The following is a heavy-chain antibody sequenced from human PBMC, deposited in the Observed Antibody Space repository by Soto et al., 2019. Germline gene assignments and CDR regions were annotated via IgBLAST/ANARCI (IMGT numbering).Heavy chain of an antibody. CDR2: ITSSNSYT. D-gene: IGHD1-1*01. V-gene: IGHV3-11*03. CDR1: GSSFRDYY. Sequence: GGSLRLSCAASGSSFRDYYMSWIRQSPGKGLEWLSYITSSNSYTHYADSVKGRFTISRDNAKNSLYLQMNSLRVEDTAVYYCTGGQDNLAVNFDYWGQGAPVTVSS. CDR3: TGGQDNLAVNFDY. J-gene: IGHJ4*02.